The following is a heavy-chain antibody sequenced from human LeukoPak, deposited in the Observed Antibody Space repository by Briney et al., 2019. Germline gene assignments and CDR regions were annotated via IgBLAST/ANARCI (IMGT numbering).Heavy chain of an antibody. V-gene: IGHV4-30-2*01. D-gene: IGHD1-26*01. Sequence: SQTLSLTCTVSGGSISSGGDGWSWIRQPPGKGLEWIGYIFHSGSTYYNPSIKSRVTISVDTSKKQFSLKLRSVTAADTAVYYCAGHVGGSLAYYFDYWGQGTLVTVSS. CDR1: GGSISSGGDG. J-gene: IGHJ4*02. CDR2: IFHSGST. CDR3: AGHVGGSLAYYFDY.